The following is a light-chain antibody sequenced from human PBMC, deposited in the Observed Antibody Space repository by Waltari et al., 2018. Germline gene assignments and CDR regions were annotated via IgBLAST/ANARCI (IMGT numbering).Light chain of an antibody. CDR3: QHYVRLPVT. Sequence: IMLTQSPDTLSLSPGERATLSCRASQSIGRLLVWYQQKPGQAPRLLIYAASTRATGIPDRFIGSGSGTDFSLIISRLEPEDFAVYYCQHYVRLPVTFGQGTKVEIK. CDR2: AAS. V-gene: IGKV3-20*01. CDR1: QSIGRL. J-gene: IGKJ1*01.